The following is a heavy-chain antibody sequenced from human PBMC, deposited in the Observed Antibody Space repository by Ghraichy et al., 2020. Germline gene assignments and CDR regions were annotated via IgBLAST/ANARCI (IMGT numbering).Heavy chain of an antibody. V-gene: IGHV3-48*03. D-gene: IGHD2-15*01. CDR3: AREVGTRQAWYYFDY. Sequence: GESLNISCAASGFTFSSYEMNWVRQAPGKGLEWVSYISSSGSIIYYADSVKGRFTISRDNAKNSLYLQMNSLRAEDTAVYYCAREVGTRQAWYYFDYWGQGTLVTVSS. J-gene: IGHJ4*02. CDR1: GFTFSSYE. CDR2: ISSSGSII.